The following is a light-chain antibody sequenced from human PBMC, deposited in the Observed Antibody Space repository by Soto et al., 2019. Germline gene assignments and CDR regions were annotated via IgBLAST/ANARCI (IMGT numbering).Light chain of an antibody. Sequence: EIVRTQSPATLSVSPVERATLSCMASQSISSNLAWYQQKPGQAPRLLMFRTSSRATGFPARFSGSGSGTEFNLTISSLQYEDFGVYYCQQYNNWPRATFGGGTKVEIK. CDR2: RTS. J-gene: IGKJ4*01. CDR3: QQYNNWPRAT. V-gene: IGKV3-15*01. CDR1: QSISSN.